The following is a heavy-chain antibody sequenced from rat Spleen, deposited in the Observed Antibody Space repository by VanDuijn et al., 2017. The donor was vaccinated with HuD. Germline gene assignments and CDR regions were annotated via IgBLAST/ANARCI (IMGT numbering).Heavy chain of an antibody. J-gene: IGHJ2*01. CDR3: ARRHYGYTDYFDY. Sequence: EVQLVESGGGLVQPGRSLKLSCAASGFTFSDYFMAWVRQAPAKGLEWVATISYDGSSTYYRDSVKGRFTISRDNAKSTLSLQMDSLRSEDTATYYCARRHYGYTDYFDYWDQGVMVTVSS. V-gene: IGHV5-29*01. CDR2: ISYDGSST. CDR1: GFTFSDYF. D-gene: IGHD1-9*01.